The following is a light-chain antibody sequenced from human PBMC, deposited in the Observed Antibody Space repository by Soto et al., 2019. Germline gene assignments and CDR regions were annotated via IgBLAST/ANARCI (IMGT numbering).Light chain of an antibody. CDR3: QQYHIYPLT. CDR1: QRSITW. V-gene: IGKV1-5*01. Sequence: DIQMTQSPSTLPASVGDRVTITCRARQRSITWLAWFQQALGKAPKILISDASILKSGVPSRFSGSGSGTEFTLTISSLQPDDFATYYCQQYHIYPLTFGGGTKVEI. CDR2: DAS. J-gene: IGKJ4*01.